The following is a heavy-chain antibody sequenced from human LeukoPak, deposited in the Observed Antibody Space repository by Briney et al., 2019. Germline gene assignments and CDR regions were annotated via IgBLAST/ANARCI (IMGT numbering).Heavy chain of an antibody. CDR3: ARYATVAAHRDFDY. CDR1: GFTFSSYS. Sequence: PGGSLRLSCAASGFTFSSYSMNWARQAPGKGLEWISYISSSSSTIYYADSVKGRFTISRDNAKNSLYLQMNSLRAEDTAVYYCARYATVAAHRDFDYWGQGTLVTVSS. J-gene: IGHJ4*02. V-gene: IGHV3-48*01. D-gene: IGHD6-19*01. CDR2: ISSSSSTI.